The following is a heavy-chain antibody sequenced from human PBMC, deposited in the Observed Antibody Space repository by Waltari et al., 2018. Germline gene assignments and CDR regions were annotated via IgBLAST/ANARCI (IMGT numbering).Heavy chain of an antibody. J-gene: IGHJ4*02. CDR3: AKQSPSYTRGWYPLES. Sequence: EVQLVESGGNLIQPGGSLRLSCAASGFTVRSNLTSWVRQAPGKGLEWVSIIYSGGNTYYAGSVKGRFTISRDNYKNMVYLEMNSLRAEDTAVYYCAKQSPSYTRGWYPLESWGPGTLVTVSP. V-gene: IGHV3-53*01. CDR2: IYSGGNT. D-gene: IGHD6-19*01. CDR1: GFTVRSNL.